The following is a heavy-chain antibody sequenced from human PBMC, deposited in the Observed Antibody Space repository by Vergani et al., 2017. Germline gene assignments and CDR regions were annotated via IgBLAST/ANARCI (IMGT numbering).Heavy chain of an antibody. Sequence: QVQLVQSGAEVKKPGASVKVSCKASGGTFSSYAISWVRQAPGQGLEWMGSIITSLGIANYAQKVQGRFTITADNSTSTPYMELSSLRSEDTAVYYCARGDDTNYFDYWGQGTLVTVSS. CDR3: ARGDDTNYFDY. D-gene: IGHD3-22*01. J-gene: IGHJ4*02. CDR2: IITSLGIA. CDR1: GGTFSSYA. V-gene: IGHV1-69*04.